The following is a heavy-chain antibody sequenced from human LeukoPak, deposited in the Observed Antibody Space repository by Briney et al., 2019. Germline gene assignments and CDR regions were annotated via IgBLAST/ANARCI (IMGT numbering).Heavy chain of an antibody. CDR1: GGSFSGYY. V-gene: IGHV4-34*01. Sequence: PSETLSLTCAVYGGSFSGYYWSWIRQPPGKGLEWIGEINHRGSTNYNPSLKSRVTISVDTSKNQFSLKLSSVTAADTAVHYCARIVVVAPNFVYYYYYMDVWGKGTTVTVSS. CDR2: INHRGST. CDR3: ARIVVVAPNFVYYYYYMDV. D-gene: IGHD2-15*01. J-gene: IGHJ6*03.